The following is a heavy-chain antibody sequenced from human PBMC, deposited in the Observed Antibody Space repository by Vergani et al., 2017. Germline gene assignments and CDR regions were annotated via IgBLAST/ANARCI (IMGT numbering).Heavy chain of an antibody. Sequence: VQLVQSGAEVKKPGSSVTVSCKASGGTFSSYAISWVRQAPGQGLEWMGRIIPIFGTANYAQKFQGRVTITADESTSTAYMELSSLRSEDTAVYYCARDYYDSSGYFHRFDYWGQGTLVTVSS. CDR1: GGTFSSYA. J-gene: IGHJ4*02. D-gene: IGHD3-22*01. CDR2: IIPIFGTA. CDR3: ARDYYDSSGYFHRFDY. V-gene: IGHV1-69*18.